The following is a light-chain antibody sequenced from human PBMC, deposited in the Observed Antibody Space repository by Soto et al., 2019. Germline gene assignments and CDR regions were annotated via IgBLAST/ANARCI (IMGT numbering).Light chain of an antibody. V-gene: IGLV2-14*01. Sequence: QSALTQPASVSGSPGQSITISCTGTSSDVGGYNYVSWYQQHPGKAPKLMIYEVSNRPSGVSNRFSGSKSGNTASLTISQLEAEDEADYYCSSYTSSSTLVVLGGVTKLTVL. J-gene: IGLJ2*01. CDR1: SSDVGGYNY. CDR3: SSYTSSSTLVV. CDR2: EVS.